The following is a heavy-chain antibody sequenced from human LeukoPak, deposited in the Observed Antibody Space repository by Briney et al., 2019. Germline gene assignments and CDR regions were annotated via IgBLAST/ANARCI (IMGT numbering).Heavy chain of an antibody. D-gene: IGHD3-22*01. CDR1: GYTFTSYG. J-gene: IGHJ4*02. CDR2: ISAYNGNT. Sequence: GASVKVSCKASGYTFTSYGISWVRQAPGQGLEWMGWISAYNGNTNYAQKLQGRVTMTTDTSTSTAYMELRSLRSDDTAVYYCARDITKGVVITPHYWGQGTLVTVPS. CDR3: ARDITKGVVITPHY. V-gene: IGHV1-18*01.